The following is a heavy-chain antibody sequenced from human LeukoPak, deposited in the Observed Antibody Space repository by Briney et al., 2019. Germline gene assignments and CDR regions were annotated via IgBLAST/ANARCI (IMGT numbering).Heavy chain of an antibody. CDR3: ARILGYCSGGSCRYFDY. D-gene: IGHD2-15*01. V-gene: IGHV3-9*01. J-gene: IGHJ4*02. CDR1: GFTFDDYA. CDR2: ISWNSGSI. Sequence: GGSLRLSCAASGFTFDDYAMHWVRHAPGEGLEWVSGISWNSGSIGYADSVKGRFTISRDNAKNSLYLQMNSLRAEDTAVYYCARILGYCSGGSCRYFDYWGQGTLVTVSS.